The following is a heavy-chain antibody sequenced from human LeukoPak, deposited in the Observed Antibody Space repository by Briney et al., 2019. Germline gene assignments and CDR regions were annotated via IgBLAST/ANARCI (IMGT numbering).Heavy chain of an antibody. J-gene: IGHJ5*02. CDR1: GGSISSYC. CDR3: ARAPGIAVAGTAWFDP. Sequence: SETLSLTCTVSGGSISSYCWSWIRQPPGKGLGWMGYIYYSGSTNYNPSLKSRVSISVDTSKNQFSLKLSSVTAADAAVYYCARAPGIAVAGTAWFDPWGQGTLVTVSS. CDR2: IYYSGST. D-gene: IGHD6-19*01. V-gene: IGHV4-59*01.